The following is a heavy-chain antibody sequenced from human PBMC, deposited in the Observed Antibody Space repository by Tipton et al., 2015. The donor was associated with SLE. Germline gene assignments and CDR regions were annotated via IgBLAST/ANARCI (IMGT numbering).Heavy chain of an antibody. Sequence: TLSLTCTVSGGSISNYYWNWIRQPPGKGLEWIGYIYYSGSTNYNPSLKSRVTISVDTSKNQFSLKLSSVTAAVTAVYYCARDFWSGYGSFDSWGEGTLVTVSP. CDR3: ARDFWSGYGSFDS. J-gene: IGHJ4*02. V-gene: IGHV4-59*01. D-gene: IGHD3-3*01. CDR1: GGSISNYY. CDR2: IYYSGST.